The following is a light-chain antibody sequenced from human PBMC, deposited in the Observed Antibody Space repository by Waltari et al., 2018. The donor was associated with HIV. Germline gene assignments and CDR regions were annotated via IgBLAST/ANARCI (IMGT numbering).Light chain of an antibody. J-gene: IGLJ2*01. Sequence: QSALTQPASVSGSPGQSITISCTGTNSAVGTYDLVSWYQHHPGKAPKLIIYEVNKRPSGFSNRFSGSKSGNTASLTISGLQAEDEADYYCSSFAGTTSFFVLFGGGTKLTVL. V-gene: IGLV2-23*02. CDR3: SSFAGTTSFFVL. CDR2: EVN. CDR1: NSAVGTYDL.